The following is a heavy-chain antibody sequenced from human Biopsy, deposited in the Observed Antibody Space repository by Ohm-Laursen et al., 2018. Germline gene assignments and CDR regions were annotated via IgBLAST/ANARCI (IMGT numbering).Heavy chain of an antibody. CDR3: ARGSGYFKLDV. D-gene: IGHD5-12*01. Sequence: TLSLTWAANGESSSGYFWNWIRQPPGKGLEWIGEINQSGSTKYNPSLKRRATLSADSSNSQFSLRLTSVTAADTAIYYCARGSGYFKLDVWGQGTTVTVSS. J-gene: IGHJ6*02. CDR1: GESSSGYF. CDR2: INQSGST. V-gene: IGHV4-34*01.